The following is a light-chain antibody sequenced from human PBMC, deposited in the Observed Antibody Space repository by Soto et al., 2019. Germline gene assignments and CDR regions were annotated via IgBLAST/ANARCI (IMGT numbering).Light chain of an antibody. V-gene: IGLV2-14*01. CDR1: SSDVGGYNY. CDR2: EVS. CDR3: SSYTSSSTSYV. J-gene: IGLJ1*01. Sequence: SALTQPASVSGSPGQSITISCTGTSSDVGGYNYVSWYQQHPGKAPKLMIYEVSNRPSGVSNRFSGSTSGNTASLTISGLQAEDEADYYCSSYTSSSTSYVFGTGTKVTVL.